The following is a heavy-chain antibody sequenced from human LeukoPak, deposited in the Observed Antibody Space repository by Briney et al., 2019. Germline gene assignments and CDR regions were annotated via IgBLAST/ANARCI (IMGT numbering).Heavy chain of an antibody. Sequence: SETLSLTCIVSGDSVSNGNYYWSWLRQPPGKALEWIGYIYYTGSTYYNPSLEGRVTISVDTSRNHFSVKLNSVTAADTAVYYCARPQNYYGSGDYWSQGTLVTVSS. V-gene: IGHV4-61*03. J-gene: IGHJ4*02. CDR2: IYYTGST. CDR3: ARPQNYYGSGDY. CDR1: GDSVSNGNYY. D-gene: IGHD3-10*01.